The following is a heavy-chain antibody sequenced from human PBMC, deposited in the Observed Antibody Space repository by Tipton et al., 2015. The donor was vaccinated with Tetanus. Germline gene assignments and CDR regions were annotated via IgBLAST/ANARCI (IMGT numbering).Heavy chain of an antibody. CDR1: GALFTTGGYS. D-gene: IGHD3-16*01. Sequence: TLSLTCNVSGALFTTGGYSWGWIRQPPGQGLEWLGYIYQTDSTYYNPSVRSRLTLSLRRSKNQVSLKLSSVTAADTAVYYCVRGRGLGAYSFGFEYWGQGALVTVSS. CDR3: VRGRGLGAYSFGFEY. J-gene: IGHJ4*02. V-gene: IGHV4-30-2*01. CDR2: IYQTDST.